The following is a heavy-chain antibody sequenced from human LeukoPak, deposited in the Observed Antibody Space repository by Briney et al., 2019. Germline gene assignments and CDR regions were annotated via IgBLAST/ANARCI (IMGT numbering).Heavy chain of an antibody. CDR1: GGSITSYY. CDR3: ARQRRGYDFWSGYFEFDP. CDR2: IYVSGST. J-gene: IGHJ5*02. V-gene: IGHV4-4*07. D-gene: IGHD3-3*01. Sequence: PSETLSLTCTVSGGSITSYYWSWIRQPAGKGLEWIGRIYVSGSTNYNPSLKSRVTMSVDTSKNQISLKLSSVTAADTAVYYCARQRRGYDFWSGYFEFDPWGQGTLVTVSS.